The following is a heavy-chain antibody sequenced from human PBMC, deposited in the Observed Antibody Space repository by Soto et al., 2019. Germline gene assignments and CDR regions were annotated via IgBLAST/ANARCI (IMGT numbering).Heavy chain of an antibody. V-gene: IGHV3-23*01. J-gene: IGHJ6*02. CDR3: AKVFQYYYYGLDV. CDR1: GFTFSSSA. CDR2: ISDSGSST. Sequence: GGSLRLSCAASGFTFSSSAMSWVRQAPGKGLEWVSAISDSGSSTYYADSVKGRFTISRDNSRNTLYLQMNSLRAEDTALYYCAKVFQYYYYGLDVWGQGTTVTVSS.